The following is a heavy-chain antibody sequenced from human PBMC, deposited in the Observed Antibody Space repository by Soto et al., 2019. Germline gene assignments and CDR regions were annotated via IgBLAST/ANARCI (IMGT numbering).Heavy chain of an antibody. V-gene: IGHV3-23*01. CDR3: AKDDYYGSGSSPDF. D-gene: IGHD3-10*01. Sequence: PGGSLRLSCAASGFTFSSYAMSWVRQVPGKGLEWVSAISGSGGSTYYADSVKGRFTISRDNSKNTLYLQMNSLRAEDTAVYYCAKDDYYGSGSSPDFWGQGTLVTVSS. CDR1: GFTFSSYA. CDR2: ISGSGGST. J-gene: IGHJ4*02.